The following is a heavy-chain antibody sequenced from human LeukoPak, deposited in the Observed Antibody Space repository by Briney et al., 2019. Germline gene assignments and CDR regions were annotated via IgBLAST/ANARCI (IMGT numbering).Heavy chain of an antibody. CDR1: GFTFSTYG. D-gene: IGHD3-22*01. CDR2: IRDDGSNK. V-gene: IGHV3-30*02. Sequence: GGSLRLSCSVSGFTFSTYGMHWVRQAPGKGLEWVAFIRDDGSNKYYADSVKGRFTISRDNSKNTLYLQMNSLRGGDTAVYYCAKGPIQITMIVVVTYYFDYWGQGTLVTVSS. CDR3: AKGPIQITMIVVVTYYFDY. J-gene: IGHJ4*02.